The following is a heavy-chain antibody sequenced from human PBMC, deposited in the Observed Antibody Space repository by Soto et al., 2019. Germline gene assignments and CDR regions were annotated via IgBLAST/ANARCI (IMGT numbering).Heavy chain of an antibody. CDR3: ARGSKVTEYYYYGMDV. J-gene: IGHJ6*02. CDR2: INPNSGGT. D-gene: IGHD2-21*02. CDR1: GYTFTGYY. Sequence: ASVKVSCTASGYTFTGYYMHWVRQAPGQGLEWMGWINPNSGGTNYAQKFQGWVTMTRDTSISTAYMELSRLRSDDTAVYYCARGSKVTEYYYYGMDVWGQGTTVTVSS. V-gene: IGHV1-2*04.